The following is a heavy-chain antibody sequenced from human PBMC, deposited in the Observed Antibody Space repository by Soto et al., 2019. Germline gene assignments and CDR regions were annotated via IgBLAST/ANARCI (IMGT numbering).Heavy chain of an antibody. CDR1: GFTFSSYW. CDR2: IKQDGSEK. CDR3: ARDPTFGEIDY. D-gene: IGHD3-10*01. V-gene: IGHV3-7*05. J-gene: IGHJ4*02. Sequence: GGSLRLSCAASGFTFSSYWMSWVRQAPGKGLEWVANIKQDGSEKYYVDSGRGRFTISRDNAKNSLYLQMNSLRAEDTAVYYCARDPTFGEIDYWGQGTLVTVSS.